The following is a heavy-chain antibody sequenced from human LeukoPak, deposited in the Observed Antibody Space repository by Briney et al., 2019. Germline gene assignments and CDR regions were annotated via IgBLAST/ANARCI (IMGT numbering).Heavy chain of an antibody. J-gene: IGHJ4*02. Sequence: PGGSLRLSCAASGFTFSSYGMHWVRQAPGKGLEWVAFIRYDGSNKYYADSVKGRFTISRDNSKNTLYLQMNSLRAEDTAVYYCAKDRGRYCSGGSCYTTHYFDYWGQGTLVTVPS. CDR3: AKDRGRYCSGGSCYTTHYFDY. V-gene: IGHV3-30*02. CDR2: IRYDGSNK. D-gene: IGHD2-15*01. CDR1: GFTFSSYG.